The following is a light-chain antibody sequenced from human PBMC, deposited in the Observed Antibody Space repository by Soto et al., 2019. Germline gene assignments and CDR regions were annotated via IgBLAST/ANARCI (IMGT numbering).Light chain of an antibody. CDR3: ASWDDSLNGYV. V-gene: IGLV1-44*01. CDR1: SSNIGSNA. CDR2: SNN. Sequence: QSVLTQPPSASGTPGQRVTISCSGTSSNIGSNAVNWYHQLPGRAPKLLIYSNNQRPSGVPDGFSGSKSGTSASLAISGLQSEDEAAYHCASWDDSLNGYVFGTVTKVTVL. J-gene: IGLJ1*01.